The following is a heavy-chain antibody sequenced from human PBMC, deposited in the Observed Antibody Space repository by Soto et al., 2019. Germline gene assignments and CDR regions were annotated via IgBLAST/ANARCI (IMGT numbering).Heavy chain of an antibody. CDR3: ARGGTAMVYFDY. CDR2: INHSGST. V-gene: IGHV4-34*01. Sequence: PSESLSPTCAVNGGAFSGYYWTWIRQATGKGLEWIGEINHSGSTNYNPSLKSRVTISVDTSKNQFSLKLSSVTAADTAVYYCARGGTAMVYFDYWGQGTLVTVSS. J-gene: IGHJ4*02. CDR1: GGAFSGYY. D-gene: IGHD5-18*01.